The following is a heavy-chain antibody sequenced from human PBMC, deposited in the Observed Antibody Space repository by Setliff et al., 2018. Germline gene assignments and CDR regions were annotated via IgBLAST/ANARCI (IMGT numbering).Heavy chain of an antibody. V-gene: IGHV4-59*08. CDR1: GASVSSHY. CDR3: ARLLRGRGDGPWAFDI. CDR2: ISYSGIT. Sequence: LSLTCNVSGASVSSHYWDWIRQPPGKGLEWIGFISYSGITTYSVSLKSRVSISVDTSKNQLSLTLSSVTAADTAVYYCARLLRGRGDGPWAFDIWGQGTMVTVSS. J-gene: IGHJ3*02. D-gene: IGHD2-21*02.